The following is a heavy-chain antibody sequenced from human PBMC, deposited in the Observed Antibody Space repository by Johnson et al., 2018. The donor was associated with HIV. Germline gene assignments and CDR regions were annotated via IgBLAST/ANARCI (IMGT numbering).Heavy chain of an antibody. V-gene: IGHV3-11*04. CDR1: GFTFSDYY. J-gene: IGHJ3*02. CDR2: ISSSGNTM. Sequence: QVQLVESGGGLVNPGGSLRLSCAASGFTFSDYYMSWIRQAPGKGLEWVSYISSSGNTMYYADSVKGRFTISRDNAKNSLYLQMNILRAEDTDVYYCARAPEVRGVDAFDIWGQGTMVTVSS. CDR3: ARAPEVRGVDAFDI. D-gene: IGHD3-10*01.